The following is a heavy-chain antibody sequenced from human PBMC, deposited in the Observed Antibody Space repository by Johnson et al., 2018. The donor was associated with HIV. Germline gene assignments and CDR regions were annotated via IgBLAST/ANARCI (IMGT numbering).Heavy chain of an antibody. Sequence: QVQLVESGGGLVKPGGSLRLSCAASGFNFRDYYMSWIRQAPGKGLEWVSGINWNGDNTGYADSVKGRFTISRDSAKNSLYLQMNSLRAEDTAVYYCARDPGFDDAFDIWGQGTMVTVSS. CDR2: INWNGDNT. CDR1: GFNFRDYY. CDR3: ARDPGFDDAFDI. V-gene: IGHV3-11*06. J-gene: IGHJ3*02.